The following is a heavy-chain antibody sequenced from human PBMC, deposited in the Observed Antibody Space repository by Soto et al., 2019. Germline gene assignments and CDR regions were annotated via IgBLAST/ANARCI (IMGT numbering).Heavy chain of an antibody. V-gene: IGHV4-59*01. CDR1: GGSISSDY. D-gene: IGHD3-10*01. Sequence: SEARSLTYTGSGGSISSDYWSGIRQPPGKGLEWIGYIYYSGSTNYNPSLKSRVTISVDTSKNQFSLKLSSVTAADTAVYYCARVYMVRGTIIQHFAYWGQRTPVLVSS. CDR2: IYYSGST. CDR3: ARVYMVRGTIIQHFAY. J-gene: IGHJ4*02.